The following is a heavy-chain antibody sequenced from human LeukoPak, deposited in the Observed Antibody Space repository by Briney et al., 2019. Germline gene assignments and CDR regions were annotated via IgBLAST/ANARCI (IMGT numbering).Heavy chain of an antibody. CDR3: ARGRYYYHSSGYYYDVGHKYYFDY. CDR2: IYYSGST. J-gene: IGHJ4*02. CDR1: GGSISSSSYY. Sequence: SETLSLTCTVSGGSISSSSYYWGWIRQPPGKGLEWIGSIYYSGSTYYNPSLKSRVTISVDTSKNQFSLKLSSVTAADTAVYYCARGRYYYHSSGYYYDVGHKYYFDYWGQGTLVTVSS. V-gene: IGHV4-39*07. D-gene: IGHD3-22*01.